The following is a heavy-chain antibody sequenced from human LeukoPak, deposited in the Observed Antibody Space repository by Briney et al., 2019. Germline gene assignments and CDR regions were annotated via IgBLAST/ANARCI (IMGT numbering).Heavy chain of an antibody. CDR3: ARMSAAGTGY. D-gene: IGHD6-13*01. CDR2: IYYSGST. V-gene: IGHV4-38-2*01. CDR1: GFTFSSYA. Sequence: PGGSLRLSCAASGFTFSSYAMSWVRQPPGKGLEWIGSIYYSGSTYYNPSLKSRVTISVDTSKNQFSLKLSSVTAADTAVYYCARMSAAGTGYWGQGTLVTVSS. J-gene: IGHJ4*02.